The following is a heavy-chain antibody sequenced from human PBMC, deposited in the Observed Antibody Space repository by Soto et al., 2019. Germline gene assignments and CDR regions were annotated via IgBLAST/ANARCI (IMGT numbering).Heavy chain of an antibody. CDR2: IIPMFGTT. D-gene: IGHD2-2*01. V-gene: IGHV1-69*06. CDR1: GDTFKKFA. CDR3: ARGVVPAAGAAPHYFHYGVDV. Sequence: QVQLVQSGPEVKKPGSSVKVSCKTSGDTFKKFAISWVRQAPGQGPEWMGGIIPMFGTTKYTQKLQGRVTFTADKSTGTDYMELTSLMSEDTATYFCARGVVPAAGAAPHYFHYGVDVWGQGTTVTVSS. J-gene: IGHJ6*02.